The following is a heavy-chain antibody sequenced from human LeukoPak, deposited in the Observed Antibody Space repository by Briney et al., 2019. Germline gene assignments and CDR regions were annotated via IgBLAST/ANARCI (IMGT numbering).Heavy chain of an antibody. V-gene: IGHV3-23*01. CDR3: AKDGSGYDSSGYYPLPDY. J-gene: IGHJ4*02. CDR1: GFTFSSYA. CDR2: ISGSGGST. Sequence: GGSLRLSCAASGFTFSSYAMSWVRQAPGKGLEWVSAISGSGGSTYYADSVKGRFTISRDDSKNTLYLQMNSLRAEDTAVYYCAKDGSGYDSSGYYPLPDYWGQGTLVTVSS. D-gene: IGHD3-22*01.